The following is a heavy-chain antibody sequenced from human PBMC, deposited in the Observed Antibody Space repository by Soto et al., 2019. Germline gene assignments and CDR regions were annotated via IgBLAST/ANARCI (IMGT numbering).Heavy chain of an antibody. Sequence: QVQLQESGPGLVKPSQTLSLTCAVSGGSVSSGGYHWSWIRQHPGKGLEWIGYIDYNGSTYYNPSLKSRVTISIDTSKNQFSLKLSSVTAADTAMYYCPRFQLYYGLDVWGQGTTVTVSS. CDR1: GGSVSSGGYH. D-gene: IGHD2-2*01. J-gene: IGHJ6*02. CDR2: IDYNGST. V-gene: IGHV4-31*11. CDR3: PRFQLYYGLDV.